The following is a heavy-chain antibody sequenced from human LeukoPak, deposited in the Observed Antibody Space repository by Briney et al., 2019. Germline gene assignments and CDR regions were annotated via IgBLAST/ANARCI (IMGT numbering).Heavy chain of an antibody. V-gene: IGHV4-34*01. CDR2: INHSGST. CDR3: ARSRGTMLRGVIDY. D-gene: IGHD3-10*01. Sequence: NPSETLSLTCAVYGGSFSGYYWSWIRQPPGKGLEWIGEINHSGSTNYNPSLKSRVTISVDTSKNQFSLKLSSVTAADTAVYYCARSRGTMLRGVIDYWGQGTLVTVSS. CDR1: GGSFSGYY. J-gene: IGHJ4*02.